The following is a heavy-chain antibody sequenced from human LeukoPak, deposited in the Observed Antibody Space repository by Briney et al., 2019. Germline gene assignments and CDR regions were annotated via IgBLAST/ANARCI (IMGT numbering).Heavy chain of an antibody. J-gene: IGHJ4*02. Sequence: GGSLRLSCAASGFTFSSYSMNWVRQAPGKGLEWVSSISSNSTYIYYADSVKGRFTISRDNAKNSLYLQMNSLRAEDTAVYYCARDIVVVPAARWTPFDYWGQGTLVTVSS. D-gene: IGHD2-2*01. CDR1: GFTFSSYS. CDR3: ARDIVVVPAARWTPFDY. V-gene: IGHV3-21*01. CDR2: ISSNSTYI.